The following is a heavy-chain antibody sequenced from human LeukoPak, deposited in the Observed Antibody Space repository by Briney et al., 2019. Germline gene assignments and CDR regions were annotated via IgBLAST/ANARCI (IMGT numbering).Heavy chain of an antibody. V-gene: IGHV3-30*18. CDR1: GFTFTTYG. Sequence: GGSLRLSCAASGFTFTTYGMHWVRQAPGEGLDWVALISYDGTKTYYSDSVKGRFTISRDNSKNTLYLQMNSLTAEDTAVYYCAKGPASGWYDGEQRRGFDYWGQGTLVTVSS. CDR3: AKGPASGWYDGEQRRGFDY. CDR2: ISYDGTKT. J-gene: IGHJ4*02. D-gene: IGHD6-19*01.